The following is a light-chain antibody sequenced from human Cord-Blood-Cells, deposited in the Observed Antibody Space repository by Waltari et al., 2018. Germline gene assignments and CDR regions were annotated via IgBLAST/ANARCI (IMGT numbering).Light chain of an antibody. V-gene: IGLV2-14*01. CDR3: SSYTSSSTRV. CDR2: DVS. Sequence: QSALTQPASVSGSPGPSITLSCTGTSSEVGGYNYVSWYQQHPGKAPKLMIYDVSNRPSGVSNRFSGSKSGNTASLTISGLQAEDEADYYCSSYTSSSTRVFGGGTKLTVL. CDR1: SSEVGGYNY. J-gene: IGLJ2*01.